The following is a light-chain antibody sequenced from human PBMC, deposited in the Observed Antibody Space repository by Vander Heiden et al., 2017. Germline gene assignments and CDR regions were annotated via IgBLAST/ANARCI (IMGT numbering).Light chain of an antibody. CDR1: QSLLHSNGYNY. CDR2: LGS. V-gene: IGKV2-28*01. CDR3: MQALQTPPT. Sequence: DIVMTQSPLPLPVTPGESASIPCRPAQSLLHSNGYNYLDWYLQKPGQSPQLLIYLGSNRASGVPDRFSGSGSGTDFTLKISRVEAEDVGLYYCMQALQTPPTFGQGTKLEIK. J-gene: IGKJ2*01.